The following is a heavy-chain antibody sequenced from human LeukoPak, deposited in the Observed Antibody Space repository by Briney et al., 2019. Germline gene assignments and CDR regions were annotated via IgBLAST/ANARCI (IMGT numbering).Heavy chain of an antibody. CDR3: ARDPYHYDSSGYSI. V-gene: IGHV1-2*02. D-gene: IGHD3-22*01. Sequence: ASVKVSCKASGYTFTGYYMHWVRQAPGQGLEWVGWINPNSGGTNYAQKFQGRVTMTRDTSISTAYMELSRLRSDDTAVYYCARDPYHYDSSGYSIWGQGTMVTVSS. CDR2: INPNSGGT. CDR1: GYTFTGYY. J-gene: IGHJ3*02.